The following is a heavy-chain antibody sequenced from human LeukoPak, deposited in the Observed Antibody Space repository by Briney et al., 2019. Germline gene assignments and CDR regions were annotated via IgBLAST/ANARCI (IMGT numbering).Heavy chain of an antibody. CDR2: ISYDGSNK. J-gene: IGHJ5*02. V-gene: IGHV3-30-3*01. CDR1: GGTFSSYA. D-gene: IGHD3-16*01. CDR3: ARDFSFGGGVLNWFDP. Sequence: SCKASGGTFSSYAMHWVRQAPGKGLEWVAVISYDGSNKYYADSVKGRFTISRDNSKNTLYLQMNSLRAEDTAVYYCARDFSFGGGVLNWFDPWGQGTLVTVSS.